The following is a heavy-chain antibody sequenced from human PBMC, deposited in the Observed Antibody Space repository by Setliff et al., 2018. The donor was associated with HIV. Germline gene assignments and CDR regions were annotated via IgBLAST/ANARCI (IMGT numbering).Heavy chain of an antibody. V-gene: IGHV4-61*09. J-gene: IGHJ4*02. Sequence: SETLSLTCTVSGGSINSGSYYWNWIRQPAGKGLEWIGHIYASGSTNYNPSLKSRVTMSVDTSKNQFSLKLNSLIAADTAVYYCAPRHHKYGFLWGQGTLVTVSS. CDR2: IYASGST. D-gene: IGHD3-10*01. CDR3: APRHHKYGFL. CDR1: GGSINSGSYY.